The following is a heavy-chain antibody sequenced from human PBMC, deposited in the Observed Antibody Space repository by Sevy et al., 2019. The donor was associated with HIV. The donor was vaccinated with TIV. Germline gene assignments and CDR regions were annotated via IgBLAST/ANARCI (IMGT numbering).Heavy chain of an antibody. J-gene: IGHJ6*02. CDR1: GFTFSSYS. D-gene: IGHD2-2*01. Sequence: GGSLRLSCAASGFTFSSYSMNWVRQAPGKGLEWVASITSGGSYIYYAGSGKGRFTISRDNAKNSLYLQMNSLRAEDTAVYYGARALYCSSTSCRDYYYGMDVWGQGTTVTVSS. CDR2: ITSGGSYI. V-gene: IGHV3-21*01. CDR3: ARALYCSSTSCRDYYYGMDV.